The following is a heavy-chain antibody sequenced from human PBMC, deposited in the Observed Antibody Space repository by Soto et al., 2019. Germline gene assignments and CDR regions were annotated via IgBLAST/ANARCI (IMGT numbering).Heavy chain of an antibody. CDR1: GYSFTSHG. J-gene: IGHJ6*03. Sequence: QVQLVQSGAEVKKPGASVKVSCKASGYSFTSHGISWVRQAPGQGLEWMAWISASNGDTNYAQKFQGRVTVTTDTSPSTGYMELRSLRSEDTAVYYCARMVRGSNTDYYHYMDVWGKGTTVTVSS. CDR3: ARMVRGSNTDYYHYMDV. V-gene: IGHV1-18*01. CDR2: ISASNGDT. D-gene: IGHD3-10*01.